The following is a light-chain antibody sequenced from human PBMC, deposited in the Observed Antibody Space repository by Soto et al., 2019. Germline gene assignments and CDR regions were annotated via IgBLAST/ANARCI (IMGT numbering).Light chain of an antibody. V-gene: IGKV1-12*02. CDR2: AAS. CDR3: QQANSFPWGT. J-gene: IGKJ3*01. Sequence: DLPMTQSPSSVSASVGDRVTITCRASQDIRTWLAWYQQKPGKAPKLLIYAASNLQSGVPSRFSGSGSGTDFTLTISSLQPEDFATYFCQQANSFPWGTFGPGTKVDI. CDR1: QDIRTW.